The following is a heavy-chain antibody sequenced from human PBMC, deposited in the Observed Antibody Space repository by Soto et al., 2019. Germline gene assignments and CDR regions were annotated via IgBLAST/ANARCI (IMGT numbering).Heavy chain of an antibody. CDR2: IIPILGIA. V-gene: IGHV1-69*02. J-gene: IGHJ4*02. CDR3: ANPPRY. Sequence: QVQLVQSGAEVKKPGSSVKVSCKASGGTFSSYTVSWVRQAPGQGLEWMGRIIPILGIANYAQKFQGRVTITADKSTGTASMELSSVRFEDTAVYYCANPPRYWGQGTLVTVSS. CDR1: GGTFSSYT.